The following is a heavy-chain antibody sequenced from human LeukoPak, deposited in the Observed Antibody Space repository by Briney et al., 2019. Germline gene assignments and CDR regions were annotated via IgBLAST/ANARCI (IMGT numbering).Heavy chain of an antibody. CDR2: MFFSGAT. J-gene: IGHJ6*03. V-gene: IGHV4-59*08. D-gene: IGHD3-22*01. CDR3: ARLPYYYDSHGFRDYHYYMDV. Sequence: PSETLSLTCTVADDSISSYYWTWIRQSPGKGREWLAYMFFSGATTYNPSLRSRVTVLVHTSKNQFSLKLSSVTAADTAVYYCARLPYYYDSHGFRDYHYYMDVWGKGTTVTVSS. CDR1: DDSISSYY.